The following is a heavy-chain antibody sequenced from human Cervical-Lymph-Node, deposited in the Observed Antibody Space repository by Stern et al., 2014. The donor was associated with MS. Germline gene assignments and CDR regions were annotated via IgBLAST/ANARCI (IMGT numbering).Heavy chain of an antibody. CDR3: ARQTTAWASDV. CDR2: IYPGDSET. V-gene: IGHV5-51*01. D-gene: IGHD1-14*01. Sequence: EVQLEESGAELIRPGESLKISCKGAGFKFSIYWIAWVRQMPGKGLEWMGIIYPGDSETRYSPSFQGQVTMSADKSISTAYLQWSSLNASDTAMYFCARQTTAWASDVWGQGTLVTVSS. J-gene: IGHJ4*02. CDR1: GFKFSIYW.